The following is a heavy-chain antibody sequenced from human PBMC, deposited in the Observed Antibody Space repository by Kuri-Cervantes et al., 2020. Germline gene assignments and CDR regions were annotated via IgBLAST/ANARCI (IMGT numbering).Heavy chain of an antibody. Sequence: ASVKVPCKASGYTFTSYAMHWVRQAPGQRLEWMGWINAGNGNTKYSQKFQGRVTITRDTSASTAYMELSRLRSDDTAVYYCASGSGTYYDFWSGNQDAFDIWGQGATVTVSS. J-gene: IGHJ3*02. CDR1: GYTFTSYA. CDR2: INAGNGNT. V-gene: IGHV1-3*01. D-gene: IGHD3-3*01. CDR3: ASGSGTYYDFWSGNQDAFDI.